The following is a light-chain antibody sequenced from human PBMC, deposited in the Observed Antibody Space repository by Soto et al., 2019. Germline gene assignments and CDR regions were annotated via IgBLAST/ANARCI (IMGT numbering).Light chain of an antibody. Sequence: EIVLTQSPGTLSLSPGERATLSCRASQSVSSSYLAWYQQKPGQAPRLLIYGASSRATGIPDRFSGSGSGTDFTLTISRLEPEDFAVYYCQQYDSSPSTFGHGTRLEIK. CDR3: QQYDSSPST. J-gene: IGKJ5*01. CDR2: GAS. V-gene: IGKV3-20*01. CDR1: QSVSSSY.